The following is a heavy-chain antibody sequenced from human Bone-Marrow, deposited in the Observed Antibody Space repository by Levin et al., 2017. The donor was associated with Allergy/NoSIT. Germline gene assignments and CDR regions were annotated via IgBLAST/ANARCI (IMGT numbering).Heavy chain of an antibody. J-gene: IGHJ4*02. CDR2: IGPSDSST. CDR1: GSSFTTYR. V-gene: IGHV5-10-1*01. D-gene: IGHD3-10*01. CDR3: ARLGSGLGAY. Sequence: GGSLRLSCKGSGSSFTTYRISWVRQMAGKGLEWMGMIGPSDSSTTYSPSFQGHVTIEVDKSVTTAYLEWSSLEASDTGIYYCARLGSGLGAYWGQETLVTVSS.